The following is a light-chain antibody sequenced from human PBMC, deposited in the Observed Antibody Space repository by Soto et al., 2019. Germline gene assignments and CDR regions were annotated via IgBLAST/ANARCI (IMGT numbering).Light chain of an antibody. Sequence: EIVLTQSPRTLSLSPGERATLSCRASQSVGSDYVAWYQHRPGQAPRLLFSGIFRRATGIPDRFSGSGSGTDFTLTINRLEPEDFATYYCQQYDSYSLTFGGGTRVEIK. V-gene: IGKV3-20*01. CDR1: QSVGSDY. J-gene: IGKJ4*01. CDR2: GIF. CDR3: QQYDSYSLT.